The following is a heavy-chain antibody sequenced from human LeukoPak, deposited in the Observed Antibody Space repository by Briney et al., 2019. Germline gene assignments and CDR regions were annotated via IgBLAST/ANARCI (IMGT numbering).Heavy chain of an antibody. V-gene: IGHV3-74*01. D-gene: IGHD2-8*01. CDR1: EFTFSSYS. J-gene: IGHJ3*01. Sequence: PGGSLRLSCAASEFTFSSYSMNWVRQAPGKGLEWVSRLNGDGTNIIYADSVKGRFTISRDNAENTLYLQMNSLRAEDTALYYCARSQSGVFDVWGQGTMVTVSS. CDR2: LNGDGTNI. CDR3: ARSQSGVFDV.